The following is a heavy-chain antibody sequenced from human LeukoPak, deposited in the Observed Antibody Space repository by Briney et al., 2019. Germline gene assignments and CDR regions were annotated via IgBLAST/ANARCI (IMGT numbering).Heavy chain of an antibody. D-gene: IGHD3-3*01. CDR2: IYYSGST. Sequence: SETLSLTCTVSGGSISSSSYYWGWIRQPPGTGLEWIGSIYYSGSTYYNPSLKSRVTISVDTSKNQFSLKLSSVTAADTAVYYCARHESPYYDFWSGYYTGSWFDPWGQGTLVTVSS. CDR1: GGSISSSSYY. J-gene: IGHJ5*02. V-gene: IGHV4-39*01. CDR3: ARHESPYYDFWSGYYTGSWFDP.